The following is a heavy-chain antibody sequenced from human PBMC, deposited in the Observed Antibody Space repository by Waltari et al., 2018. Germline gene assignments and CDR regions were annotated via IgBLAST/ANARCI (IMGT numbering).Heavy chain of an antibody. CDR3: ARDLRAYYDSSGRGVY. CDR1: GYTFTPYG. D-gene: IGHD3-22*01. J-gene: IGHJ4*02. Sequence: QVRLVQSGPQVKKPGASMKVSCKASGYTFTPYGIPWARQAPGQGLEWVGWISPYNGKTYYAQKLQDRLTVTSDTSTTTAYLELRSLRPDDTAVYFCARDLRAYYDSSGRGVYWGQGTLVAVSS. V-gene: IGHV1-18*01. CDR2: ISPYNGKT.